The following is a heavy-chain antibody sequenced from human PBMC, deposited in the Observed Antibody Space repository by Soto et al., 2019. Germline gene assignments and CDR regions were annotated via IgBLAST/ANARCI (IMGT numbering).Heavy chain of an antibody. V-gene: IGHV3-7*02. D-gene: IGHD6-13*01. CDR2: IKQDENGK. Sequence: EVHLEESGGGLVQPGGSLRLSCETSGFTFSSRWMTWVRQVPGKGLEWVANIKQDENGKDYVDSVKGRFTISRDNAKNSLYLQMNSLRAEDTAVYYCATHDGPAAAGLVLDFWGQGTLVTASS. CDR1: GFTFSSRW. J-gene: IGHJ4*02. CDR3: ATHDGPAAAGLVLDF.